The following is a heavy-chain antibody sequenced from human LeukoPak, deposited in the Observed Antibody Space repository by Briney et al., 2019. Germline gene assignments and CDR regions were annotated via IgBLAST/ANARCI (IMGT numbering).Heavy chain of an antibody. J-gene: IGHJ3*02. Sequence: ASVKVYCTASGYTFTNSYMHWAQQDPGKGLEWMGLVDPEDGETIYAEKFQGRVTITADTSTDTAYMELSSLRSEDTAVYYCATAAYNAFDIWGQGTMVTVSS. CDR3: ATAAYNAFDI. CDR2: VDPEDGET. V-gene: IGHV1-69-2*01. CDR1: GYTFTNSY. D-gene: IGHD2-2*01.